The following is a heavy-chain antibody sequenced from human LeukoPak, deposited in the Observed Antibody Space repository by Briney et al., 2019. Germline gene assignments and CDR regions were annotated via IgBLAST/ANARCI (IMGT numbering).Heavy chain of an antibody. CDR3: ARDYNWNPPDY. V-gene: IGHV3-74*01. D-gene: IGHD1-1*01. CDR2: INSDGSIT. J-gene: IGHJ4*02. Sequence: GGSLRLSCAASGFTFSSYSMNWVRQAPGKGLVWVSRINSDGSITTYADSAQGRFTISRDNAKNTLYLQMNSLRVEDTAVYYCARDYNWNPPDYWGQGTLVTVSS. CDR1: GFTFSSYS.